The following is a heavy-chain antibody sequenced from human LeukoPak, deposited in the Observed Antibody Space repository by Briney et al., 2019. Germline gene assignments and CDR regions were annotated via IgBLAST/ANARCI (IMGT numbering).Heavy chain of an antibody. CDR2: INSDGSSI. J-gene: IGHJ4*02. D-gene: IGHD6-13*01. V-gene: IGHV3-74*01. CDR1: GFTFSNYW. Sequence: PGGSLRLSCAASGFTFSNYWMTWVRQAPGRGLVWVSRINSDGSSIAYADFVRGRFTISRDNAKNTLFLQMNSLTVEDTAMYYCGKDLSWGSTDYWGQGTLVTVSS. CDR3: GKDLSWGSTDY.